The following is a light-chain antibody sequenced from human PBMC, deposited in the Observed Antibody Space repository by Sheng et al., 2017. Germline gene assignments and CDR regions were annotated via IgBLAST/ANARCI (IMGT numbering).Light chain of an antibody. CDR1: SSDVGGYNY. CDR3: RSYTSSSTLV. J-gene: IGLJ2*01. CDR2: DVS. V-gene: IGLV2-14*03. Sequence: QSALTQPASVSGSPGQSITISCTGTSSDVGGYNYVSWYQQHPGKAPKLIIYDVSNRPSGVSFRFSGSKSGNTASLTISGLQAEDEADYYCRSYTSSSTLVFGGGTKLTVL.